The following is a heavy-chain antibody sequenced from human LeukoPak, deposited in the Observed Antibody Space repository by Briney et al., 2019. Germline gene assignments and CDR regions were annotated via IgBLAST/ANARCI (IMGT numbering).Heavy chain of an antibody. Sequence: GGSLRLSCAASGFTFSSYSLNWVRQAPGKGLEWVSSISSSSYIYYADSVKGRFTISRDNAKNSLYLQMNSLRAEDTAVYYCARDPTVGAVYWGQGTLVTVSS. J-gene: IGHJ4*02. CDR3: ARDPTVGAVY. CDR1: GFTFSSYS. V-gene: IGHV3-21*01. CDR2: ISSSSYI. D-gene: IGHD4-23*01.